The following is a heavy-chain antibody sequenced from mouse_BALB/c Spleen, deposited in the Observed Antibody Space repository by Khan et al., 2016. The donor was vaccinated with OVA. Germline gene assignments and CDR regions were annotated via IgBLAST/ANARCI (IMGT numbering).Heavy chain of an antibody. V-gene: IGHV5-9-3*01. Sequence: EVELVESGGALVKPGGSLKLSCAASGFTFSTYAMSWVRQTPEKRLEWVATINSDGDCTYYPDSVTGRFTISRDNAKNTLYLQMSSLRSEDTAMYYCSRSPYGNFAYWGQGTLVTVSA. CDR1: GFTFSTYA. J-gene: IGHJ3*01. D-gene: IGHD2-1*01. CDR3: SRSPYGNFAY. CDR2: INSDGDCT.